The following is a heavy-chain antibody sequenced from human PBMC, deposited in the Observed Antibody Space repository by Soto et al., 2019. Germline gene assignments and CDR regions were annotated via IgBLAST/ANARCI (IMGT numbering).Heavy chain of an antibody. V-gene: IGHV4-59*01. J-gene: IGHJ4*02. D-gene: IGHD2-15*01. Sequence: SETLSLTCTVSGGSISSYYWSWIRQPPGKGLEWIGYIYYSGSTNYNPSLKSRVTISVDTSKNQFSLKLSSVTAADAAVYYCARILRSTAVDYWGQGTLVTVSS. CDR1: GGSISSYY. CDR3: ARILRSTAVDY. CDR2: IYYSGST.